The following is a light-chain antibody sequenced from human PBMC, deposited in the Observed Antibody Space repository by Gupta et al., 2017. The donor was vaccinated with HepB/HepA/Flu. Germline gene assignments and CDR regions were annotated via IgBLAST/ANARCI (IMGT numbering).Light chain of an antibody. V-gene: IGKV1-33*01. CDR3: QQYDNLPPFT. J-gene: IGKJ3*01. CDR1: KDISNY. Sequence: DIQMTQSPSSLSASVGDRDTITCLASKDISNYLNWYQQKPGKAPKHLIYDASNLEKGVPSRVSGSGSGTDFTFTISSMQQEDIATYYCQQYDNLPPFTFGPGTKVDIK. CDR2: DAS.